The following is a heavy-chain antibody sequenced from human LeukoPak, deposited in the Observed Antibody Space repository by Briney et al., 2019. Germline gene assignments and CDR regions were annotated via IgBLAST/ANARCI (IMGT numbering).Heavy chain of an antibody. Sequence: GGSLRLSCATSGFTFSSYEMNWVRQAPGKGLEWVSYISSSTTTIHYADSVKGRFTTSRDNANNSLYLQMNSLRAEDTAVYYCASDYSSGLDYWGQGTLVTVPS. CDR2: ISSSTTTI. V-gene: IGHV3-48*03. CDR3: ASDYSSGLDY. CDR1: GFTFSSYE. J-gene: IGHJ4*02. D-gene: IGHD6-19*01.